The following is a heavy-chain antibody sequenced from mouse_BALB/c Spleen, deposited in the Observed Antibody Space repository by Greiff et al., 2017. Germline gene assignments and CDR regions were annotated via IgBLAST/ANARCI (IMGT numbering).Heavy chain of an antibody. CDR1: GFTFTDYY. Sequence: EVKLMESGGGFVQPGGSLRLSCATSGFTFTDYYMSWVRQPPGKALEWLGFIRNKANGYTTEYSASVKGRFTISRDNSQSILYLQMNTLRAEDSATYYCARAYDYDGGYYYAMDYWGQGTSVTVSS. CDR3: ARAYDYDGGYYYAMDY. J-gene: IGHJ4*01. V-gene: IGHV7-3*02. D-gene: IGHD2-4*01. CDR2: IRNKANGYTT.